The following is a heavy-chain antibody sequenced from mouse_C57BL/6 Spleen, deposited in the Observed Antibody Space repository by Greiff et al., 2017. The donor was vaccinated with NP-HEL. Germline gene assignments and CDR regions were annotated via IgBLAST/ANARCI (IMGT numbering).Heavy chain of an antibody. Sequence: VQLQQSGPELVKPGASVKIPCKASGYTFTDYNMDWVKQSHGKSLEWIGDINPNNGGTIYNQKFKGKATLTVDKSSSTAYMELRSLTSEDTAVYYCSRSLPYYGSSYWYFDVWGTGTTVTVSS. CDR1: GYTFTDYN. V-gene: IGHV1-18*01. J-gene: IGHJ1*03. D-gene: IGHD1-1*01. CDR2: INPNNGGT. CDR3: SRSLPYYGSSYWYFDV.